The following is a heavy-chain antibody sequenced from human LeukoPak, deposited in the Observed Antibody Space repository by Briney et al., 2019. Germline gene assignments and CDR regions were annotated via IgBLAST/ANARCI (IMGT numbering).Heavy chain of an antibody. CDR3: VRDFRSADY. J-gene: IGHJ4*02. V-gene: IGHV3-74*01. CDR1: GFTFSNYC. CDR2: ICPDGTVT. Sequence: PGGSLGLSCAASGFTFSNYCMHWVRQIPGKGLVWVSRICPDGTVTNYADSVKGRFTISRDNAKNMVFLQMNSLRADDTAVYYCVRDFRSADYWGQGILVTVSS.